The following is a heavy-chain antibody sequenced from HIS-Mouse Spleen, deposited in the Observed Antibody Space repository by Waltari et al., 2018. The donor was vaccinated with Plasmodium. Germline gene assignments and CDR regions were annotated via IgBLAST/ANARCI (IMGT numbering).Heavy chain of an antibody. D-gene: IGHD7-27*01. J-gene: IGHJ4*02. V-gene: IGHV3-30*03. CDR3: ATSGLTGGTYYFDY. CDR1: GFTFSSYG. Sequence: QVQLVESGGGVVQPGRSLRLSCAASGFTFSSYGMHWVRQAPGKGLEWVAVISYDGSNKYYADSVKGRFTISRDNSKNTLYLQMNSLRAEDTAVYYCATSGLTGGTYYFDYWGQGTLVT. CDR2: ISYDGSNK.